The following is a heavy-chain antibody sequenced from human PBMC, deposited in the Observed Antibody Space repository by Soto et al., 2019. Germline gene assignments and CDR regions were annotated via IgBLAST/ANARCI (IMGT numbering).Heavy chain of an antibody. D-gene: IGHD6-13*01. CDR2: ISGSDGST. V-gene: IGHV3-23*01. CDR1: GFTFSSFA. CDR3: ARRSSSWYFDY. Sequence: PGGSLRLSSAASGFTFSSFAMNWVRQAPGKGLEWVSVISGSDGSTYYADSVKGRFTISRDNSKNTLNLQMNSLRAEDTAVYYCARRSSSWYFDYWGQGT. J-gene: IGHJ4*02.